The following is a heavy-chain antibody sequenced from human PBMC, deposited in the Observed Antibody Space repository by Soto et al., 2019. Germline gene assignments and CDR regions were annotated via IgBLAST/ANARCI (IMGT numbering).Heavy chain of an antibody. CDR1: GYSFDSYG. J-gene: IGHJ4*02. CDR2: ISGRNGKT. V-gene: IGHV1-18*01. Sequence: QLVQSGAEVKRPGASVKVSCKASGYSFDSYGLNWVRQAPGQGLEWMGRISGRNGKTKYAEKFQGRVTMTPDTSTNTAYMELRSLTTDDTAIYYCARDPAYVDLVTTMNLLNGLFDYWGQGTRVTVSS. CDR3: ARDPAYVDLVTTMNLLNGLFDY. D-gene: IGHD2-21*02.